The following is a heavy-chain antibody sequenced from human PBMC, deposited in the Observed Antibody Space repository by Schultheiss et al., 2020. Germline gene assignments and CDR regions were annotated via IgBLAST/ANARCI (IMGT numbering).Heavy chain of an antibody. CDR2: INPSGGST. D-gene: IGHD5-24*01. Sequence: GSVKVSCKASGYTFTSYYMHWVRQAPGQGLEWMGIINPSGGSTSYAQKFQGRVTMTRDTSISTAYMELSRLRSDDTAVYYCARDQGRGDGYNYPNDYWGQGTLVTVSS. J-gene: IGHJ4*02. CDR1: GYTFTSYY. V-gene: IGHV1-46*01. CDR3: ARDQGRGDGYNYPNDY.